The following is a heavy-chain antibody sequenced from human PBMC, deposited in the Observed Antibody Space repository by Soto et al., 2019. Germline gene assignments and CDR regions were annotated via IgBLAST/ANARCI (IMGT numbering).Heavy chain of an antibody. CDR2: ISYDGSNK. D-gene: IGHD2-15*01. CDR1: GVTFSNYA. Sequence: QVQLVESGGGVVQPGRSLRLSCAASGVTFSNYAMHWVRQAPGKGLEWVAVISYDGSNKYYADSVKGRFTISRDNSKNTLHLQMNSLRAEDTAVYYYARDPVVVAATISNWFDPWGQGTLATVSS. J-gene: IGHJ5*02. V-gene: IGHV3-30*04. CDR3: ARDPVVVAATISNWFDP.